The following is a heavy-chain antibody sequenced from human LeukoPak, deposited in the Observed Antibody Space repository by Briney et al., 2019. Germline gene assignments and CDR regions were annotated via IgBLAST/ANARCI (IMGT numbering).Heavy chain of an antibody. CDR3: AKDRAWCSGGSCYSNFDY. J-gene: IGHJ4*02. CDR2: ISGSGGST. D-gene: IGHD2-15*01. CDR1: GFTFSSYG. V-gene: IGHV3-23*01. Sequence: PGGSLRLSCAASGFTFSSYGMSWVRQAPGKGLEWVSAISGSGGSTYYADSVKGRFTISRDNSKNTLYLQMNSLRAEDTAVYYCAKDRAWCSGGSCYSNFDYWGQGTLVTVSS.